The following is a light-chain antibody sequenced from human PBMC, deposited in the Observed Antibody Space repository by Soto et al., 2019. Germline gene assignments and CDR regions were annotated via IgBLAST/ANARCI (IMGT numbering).Light chain of an antibody. CDR3: GADHGSGSNFSL. J-gene: IGLJ2*01. Sequence: QAVVTQPPSASASLGASVTLTCTLSSGYSNYKVDWYQQRPGKGPRFVMRVGTGGIVGSKGDGIPDRFSVLGSGLNRYLTIKNIQEEDESDYHCGADHGSGSNFSLFGGGTKVTVL. CDR1: SGYSNYK. V-gene: IGLV9-49*01. CDR2: VGTGGIVG.